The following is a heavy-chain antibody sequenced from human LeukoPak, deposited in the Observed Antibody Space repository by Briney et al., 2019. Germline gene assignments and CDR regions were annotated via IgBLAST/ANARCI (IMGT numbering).Heavy chain of an antibody. CDR2: IIPIFGTA. CDR1: GGTFSSYA. J-gene: IGHJ3*02. D-gene: IGHD2-2*01. Sequence: ASVKVSCKASGGTFSSYAISWVRQAPGQGLEWMGGIIPIFGTANYAQKFQGRVTITADESTSTAYMELSSLRSEDTAVYYCARTLGYCGSTSCYDAFDIWGQGTMVTVSS. CDR3: ARTLGYCGSTSCYDAFDI. V-gene: IGHV1-69*13.